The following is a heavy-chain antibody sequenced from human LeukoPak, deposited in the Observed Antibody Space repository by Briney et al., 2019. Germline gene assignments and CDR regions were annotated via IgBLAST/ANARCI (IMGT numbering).Heavy chain of an antibody. J-gene: IGHJ3*02. V-gene: IGHV4-59*08. CDR3: ARHYIAVGGGDAFDI. CDR1: GVSMRSYY. Sequence: SETLPLTCTVSGVSMRSYYWSWIRQPAGKGLEWTGYINYSGSTYYSPSLKSRVTISVDTSKNQFSLKLSSVTAADTAIYYCARHYIAVGGGDAFDIWGQGTMVIVSS. CDR2: INYSGST. D-gene: IGHD6-13*01.